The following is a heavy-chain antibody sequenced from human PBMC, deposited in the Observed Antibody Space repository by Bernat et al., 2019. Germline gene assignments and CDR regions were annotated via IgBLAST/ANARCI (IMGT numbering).Heavy chain of an antibody. V-gene: IGHV1-69*06. Sequence: QVQLVQSGAEVKKPGSSVKVSCKASGGTFSSYAISWVRQAPGQGLEWMGGIIPIFGTANYAQKFQGRVTITADKSTSTAYMELSSLRSEDTAVYYCARDRYYYDSSGYYPSQGPHFDYWGQGTLVTVSS. J-gene: IGHJ4*02. CDR2: IIPIFGTA. D-gene: IGHD3-22*01. CDR1: GGTFSSYA. CDR3: ARDRYYYDSSGYYPSQGPHFDY.